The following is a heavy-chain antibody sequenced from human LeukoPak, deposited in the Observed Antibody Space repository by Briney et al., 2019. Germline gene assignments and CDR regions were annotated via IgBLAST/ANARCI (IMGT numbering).Heavy chain of an antibody. CDR2: ISAYNGNT. J-gene: IGHJ4*02. V-gene: IGHV1-18*01. CDR3: ARVFYYDSSGYYGEFDY. CDR1: GYTFTSYG. Sequence: GASVKVSCKASGYTFTSYGISWVRQAPGQGLEWMGWISAYNGNTNYAQKLQGRVTMTTDTSTSTAYMELRSLRSDDTAVYYCARVFYYDSSGYYGEFDYWGQGTLVTVSS. D-gene: IGHD3-22*01.